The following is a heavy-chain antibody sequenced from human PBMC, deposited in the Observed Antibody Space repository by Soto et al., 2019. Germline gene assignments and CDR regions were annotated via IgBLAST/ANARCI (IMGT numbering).Heavy chain of an antibody. V-gene: IGHV3-30-3*01. D-gene: IGHD3-22*01. CDR1: GFTFSSYA. J-gene: IGHJ3*02. Sequence: PGGSLRLSCAASGFTFSSYAMHWVRQAPGKGLEWVAVISYDGSNKYYADSVKGRFTISRDNSKNTLYLQMNSLRAEDTAAYYCARFYYYDSSGYYEAFDIWGQGTMVTVSS. CDR2: ISYDGSNK. CDR3: ARFYYYDSSGYYEAFDI.